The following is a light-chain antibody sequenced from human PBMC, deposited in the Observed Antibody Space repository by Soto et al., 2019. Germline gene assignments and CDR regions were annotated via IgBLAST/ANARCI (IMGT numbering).Light chain of an antibody. V-gene: IGKV3-20*01. CDR3: QQYGSSPLYT. CDR1: QSVSSSY. J-gene: IGKJ2*01. CDR2: GAS. Sequence: EIGLTQSPGTLSLSPGERATLSCRASQSVSSSYLAWYQQKPGQAPRLLIYGASSRATGIPDRFSGSGSGTDLTLTISRLEPEDVAVYYCQQYGSSPLYTFGQGTKLEIK.